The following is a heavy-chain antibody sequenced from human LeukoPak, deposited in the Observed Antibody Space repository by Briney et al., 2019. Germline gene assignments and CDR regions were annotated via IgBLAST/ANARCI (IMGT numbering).Heavy chain of an antibody. D-gene: IGHD1-26*01. CDR3: AREWELPTRFDY. Sequence: ASVKVSCKASGYTFTGYYMHWVRQAPGQGLEWMGWIDPSSGGTNYAQKFQGRVTMTRDTSISTAYMELSRLRSDDTAVYYCAREWELPTRFDYWGQGTLVTVSS. CDR1: GYTFTGYY. V-gene: IGHV1-2*02. J-gene: IGHJ4*02. CDR2: IDPSSGGT.